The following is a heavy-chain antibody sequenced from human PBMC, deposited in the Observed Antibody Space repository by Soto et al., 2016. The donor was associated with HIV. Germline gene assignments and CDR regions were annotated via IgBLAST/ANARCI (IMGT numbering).Heavy chain of an antibody. V-gene: IGHV1-46*03. J-gene: IGHJ4*02. D-gene: IGHD3-9*01. CDR3: TRVPEKTFYDILTGYYGGYYFDY. CDR1: GYTFTSYY. CDR2: INPSGGST. Sequence: QVQLVQSGAEVKKPGASVKVSCKASGYTFTSYYMHWVRQAPGQGLEWMGIINPSGGSTSYAQKFQGRVTMTRDTSTSTVYMELSSLRSEDTAMYYCTRVPEKTFYDILTGYYGGYYFDYWGQGTLVTVSS.